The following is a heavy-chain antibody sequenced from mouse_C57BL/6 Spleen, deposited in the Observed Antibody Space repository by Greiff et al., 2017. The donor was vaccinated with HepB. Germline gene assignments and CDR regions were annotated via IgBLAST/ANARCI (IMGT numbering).Heavy chain of an antibody. CDR1: GYAFSSSW. J-gene: IGHJ4*01. D-gene: IGHD1-1*01. V-gene: IGHV1-82*01. CDR2: IYPGDGDT. CDR3: ARPGSSHYYAMDY. Sequence: VQLQQSGPELVKPGASVKISCKASGYAFSSSWMNWVKQRPGKGLEWIGRIYPGDGDTNYNGKFKGKATLTADKSSSTAYMQLSSLTSEDSAVYFCARPGSSHYYAMDYWGQGTSVTVSS.